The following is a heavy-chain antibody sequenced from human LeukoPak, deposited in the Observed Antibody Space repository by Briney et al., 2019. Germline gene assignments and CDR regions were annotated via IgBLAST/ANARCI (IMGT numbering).Heavy chain of an antibody. Sequence: QPGGSLRLSCAASGFTFSSYAMRWVRQAPGKGLEWVSGISCNSDSTCYADSVKGRFTISRDNSKNSLYLQMNSLRAEDTALYYCAKDSDQLLWAHFDYWGQGTLVTVSS. V-gene: IGHV3-23*01. CDR1: GFTFSSYA. CDR2: ISCNSDST. D-gene: IGHD2-2*01. CDR3: AKDSDQLLWAHFDY. J-gene: IGHJ4*02.